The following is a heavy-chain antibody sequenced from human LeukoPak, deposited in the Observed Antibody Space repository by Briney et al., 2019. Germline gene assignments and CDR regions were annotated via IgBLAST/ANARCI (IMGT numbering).Heavy chain of an antibody. V-gene: IGHV4-59*01. CDR3: ATLDYGDYVLDY. Sequence: SETLSLTCTVSGGSISSYYWSWIRQPPGKGLEWIGYIYYSGSTNYNPSLKSRVTISVDTSKNQFSLKLSSMTAADTAVYYCATLDYGDYVLDYWGQGTLVTVSS. J-gene: IGHJ4*02. CDR2: IYYSGST. CDR1: GGSISSYY. D-gene: IGHD4-17*01.